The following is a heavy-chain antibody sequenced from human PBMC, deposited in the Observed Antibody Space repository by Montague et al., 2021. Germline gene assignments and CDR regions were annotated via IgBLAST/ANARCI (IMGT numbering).Heavy chain of an antibody. Sequence: SLRLSCAASGFSFSSYWMHWVRQAPGKGLLWVSRITLDGSSTTFADSVKGRFTTSRDNAKATLYLQMNSLRVEDTAVYYCARNLASAAPGAFDIWGQETMVTVSS. CDR1: GFSFSSYW. J-gene: IGHJ3*02. D-gene: IGHD6-13*01. CDR3: ARNLASAAPGAFDI. CDR2: ITLDGSST. V-gene: IGHV3-74*01.